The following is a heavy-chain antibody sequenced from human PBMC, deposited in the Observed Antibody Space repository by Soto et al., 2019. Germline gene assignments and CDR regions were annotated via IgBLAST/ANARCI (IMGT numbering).Heavy chain of an antibody. D-gene: IGHD5-18*01. CDR2: IIPVFGTG. CDR1: GGTFSSYA. Sequence: SVKVSCKASGGTFSSYAISWVRQAPGQGLEWMGGIIPVFGTGIYAQKFQGRVTITADKSTNTAYMELSSLKSEDTAVYFCARGGGTGGYNYGLHYWGPGTSVTV. J-gene: IGHJ4*02. V-gene: IGHV1-69*06. CDR3: ARGGGTGGYNYGLHY.